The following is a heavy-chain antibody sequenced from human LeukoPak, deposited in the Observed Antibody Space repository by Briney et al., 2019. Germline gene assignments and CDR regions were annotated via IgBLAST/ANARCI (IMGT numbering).Heavy chain of an antibody. Sequence: PGGSLRLSRAASGLTFSSYWMHWVRQAPGKGLVWVSRINSDGSSTSYADSVKGRFTISRDNAKNTLYLQIHSLRAEDTAVYYCARRSSGSPPYYFGYWGQGTLVTVSS. CDR2: INSDGSST. D-gene: IGHD1-26*01. V-gene: IGHV3-74*01. CDR1: GLTFSSYW. J-gene: IGHJ4*02. CDR3: ARRSSGSPPYYFGY.